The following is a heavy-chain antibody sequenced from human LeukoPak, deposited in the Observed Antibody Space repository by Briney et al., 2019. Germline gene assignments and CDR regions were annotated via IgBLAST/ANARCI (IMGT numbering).Heavy chain of an antibody. Sequence: ASVKVSCKASGYTFTGYYMHWVRQAPGQGLEWMGWINPNSGGTNYAQKFQGRVTMTRDTSISTAYMELSRLRSDDTAVYYCASDPGAAAGYFDYWGQGTLVTVSS. D-gene: IGHD6-13*01. CDR2: INPNSGGT. V-gene: IGHV1-2*02. CDR3: ASDPGAAAGYFDY. CDR1: GYTFTGYY. J-gene: IGHJ4*02.